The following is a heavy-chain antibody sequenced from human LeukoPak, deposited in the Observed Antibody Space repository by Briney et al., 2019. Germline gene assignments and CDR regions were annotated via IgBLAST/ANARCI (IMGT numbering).Heavy chain of an antibody. J-gene: IGHJ4*02. CDR3: ARDDNFQFDY. Sequence: ASVKVSCKASGYTFTAYYMHWVRQAPGQGLGWMGWINPNTGGTNYAQKFQGRVTMTRDTSISTAYMELSRLTFDDTAVYYCARDDNFQFDYWGQGTLVTVSS. CDR1: GYTFTAYY. D-gene: IGHD1-1*01. V-gene: IGHV1-2*02. CDR2: INPNTGGT.